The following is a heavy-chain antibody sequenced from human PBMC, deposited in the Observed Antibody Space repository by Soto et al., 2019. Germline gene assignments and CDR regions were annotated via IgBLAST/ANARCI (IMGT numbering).Heavy chain of an antibody. V-gene: IGHV5-51*01. CDR2: IYPGDSDT. CDR3: ASGVRYFDWLDRPDY. J-gene: IGHJ4*02. CDR1: GYSFTSYC. D-gene: IGHD3-9*01. Sequence: PGESLKISCKGSGYSFTSYCIGWVRQMPGKGLEWMGIIYPGDSDTRYSPSFQGQVTISADKSISTAYLQWSSLKASDTDMYYCASGVRYFDWLDRPDYWGQGTLVTVSS.